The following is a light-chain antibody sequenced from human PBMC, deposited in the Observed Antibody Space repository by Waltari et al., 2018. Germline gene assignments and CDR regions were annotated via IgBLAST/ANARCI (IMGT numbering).Light chain of an antibody. J-gene: IGKJ1*01. V-gene: IGKV1-5*03. CDR1: QSINTW. CDR2: KAS. CDR3: QQYNSYSPWT. Sequence: DMQMTQSPSTLSASVGDRVTITCRASQSINTWLAWYQQKPGKAPKLLIYKASTLESGVPSRFSGIGSGTEFTLTISSLQPDDFATYYCQQYNSYSPWTFGQGTKVEIK.